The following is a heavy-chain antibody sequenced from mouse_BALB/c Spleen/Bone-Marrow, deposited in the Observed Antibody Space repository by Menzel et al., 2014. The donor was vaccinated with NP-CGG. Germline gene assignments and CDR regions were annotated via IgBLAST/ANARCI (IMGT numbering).Heavy chain of an antibody. Sequence: EVQLQQSGPGLVKPSQSLSLTCTVTGYSITSDYAWNWIRQFPGNKLEWMGYIGYSGSTSYNPSLKSRISITRDTSKNQFFLQLNSVTTEDTATYYCARGRDYFDYWGQGTTLTVSS. CDR1: GYSITSDYA. CDR2: IGYSGST. V-gene: IGHV3-2*02. J-gene: IGHJ2*01. CDR3: ARGRDYFDY.